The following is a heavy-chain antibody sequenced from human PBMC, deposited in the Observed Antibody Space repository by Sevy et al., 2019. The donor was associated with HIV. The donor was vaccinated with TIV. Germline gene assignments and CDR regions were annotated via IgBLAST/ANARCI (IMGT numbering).Heavy chain of an antibody. CDR1: GYTFNNFG. D-gene: IGHD3-16*01. V-gene: IGHV1-18*01. CDR3: AREGTLLITLL. Sequence: ASVKVSCKASGYTFNNFGISWVRQAPGQGLEWMGGINPHNGNTKYAQKLQDRVTMTTDTSTSTAYMELRSLTSDGTAVYYCAREGTLLITLLWGQGTLVTVSS. J-gene: IGHJ4*02. CDR2: INPHNGNT.